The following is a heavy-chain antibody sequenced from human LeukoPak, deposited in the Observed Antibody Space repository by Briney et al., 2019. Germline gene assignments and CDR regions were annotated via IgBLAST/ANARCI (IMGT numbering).Heavy chain of an antibody. CDR2: INPADPDT. J-gene: IGHJ3*02. CDR3: ARRRSSTSDAVDI. Sequence: GESLKISCKGSGYIFTHYWIGWVRQMPGKGLEWMGIINPADPDTRYSPSFQGQVLISADKSISTAYLHWGSLKASDTAMYFCARRRSSTSDAVDIWGQGTMVTVS. V-gene: IGHV5-51*01. CDR1: GYIFTHYW.